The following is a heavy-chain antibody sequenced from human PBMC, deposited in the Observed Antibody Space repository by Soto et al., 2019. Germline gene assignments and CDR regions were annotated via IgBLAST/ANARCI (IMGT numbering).Heavy chain of an antibody. D-gene: IGHD3-10*01. CDR3: AKAVNIYVRRVPPADV. Sequence: QVQLVESGGGVVQPGRSLRLSCAASGFDFNAYGMHWVRQAPGKGLEWVTVISHDGRNTYYADSAKGRCTISRDNSKNTLYLQINTLRLEDTAVYYCAKAVNIYVRRVPPADVWGKGTTVTVSS. J-gene: IGHJ6*04. V-gene: IGHV3-30*18. CDR2: ISHDGRNT. CDR1: GFDFNAYG.